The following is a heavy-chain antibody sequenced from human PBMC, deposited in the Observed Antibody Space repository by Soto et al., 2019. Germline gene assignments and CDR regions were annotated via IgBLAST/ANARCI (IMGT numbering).Heavy chain of an antibody. CDR2: IYWDDDM. J-gene: IGHJ5*02. Sequence: QITLKESGPTLVKPTQTLTLTCTFSGFSLSTSGVGVGWLRQPPRQALEWLALIYWDDDMRYSPSLKSRLTIAKDTSKNQVVLTMTNMDPVDTAIYYCAHRPVWSPYNYWSAWNWFVPWGHGTLVSGSS. D-gene: IGHD3-3*01. CDR3: AHRPVWSPYNYWSAWNWFVP. CDR1: GFSLSTSGVG. V-gene: IGHV2-5*02.